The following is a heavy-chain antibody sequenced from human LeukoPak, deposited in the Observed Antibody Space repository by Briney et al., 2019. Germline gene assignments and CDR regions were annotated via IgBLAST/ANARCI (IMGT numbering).Heavy chain of an antibody. CDR3: ARHTGIEVGGTVDC. D-gene: IGHD6-19*01. J-gene: IGHJ4*02. V-gene: IGHV4-39*01. CDR1: GGSTSSYTYY. Sequence: SETLSLTCTVSGGSTSSYTYYSGWIRHPPGKGLEWIGSMSHSGTTYYNPSLKGRVTVSVDTSRKQFSLRLSSVTAADTAVYHCARHTGIEVGGTVDCWGQGTLVTVSS. CDR2: MSHSGTT.